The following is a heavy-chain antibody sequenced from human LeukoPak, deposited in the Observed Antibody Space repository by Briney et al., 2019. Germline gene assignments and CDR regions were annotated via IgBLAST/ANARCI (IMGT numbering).Heavy chain of an antibody. Sequence: PSETLSLTCTVSGGSISSHYWSWIRQPPGKGLEWIGYTYYSGSTNYNPSPKSRVTISIDTSKNLFSLKLSSVTAADTAVYSCARGGSGWDWYFDLWGRGTLVTVSS. V-gene: IGHV4-59*11. CDR2: TYYSGST. CDR3: ARGGSGWDWYFDL. J-gene: IGHJ2*01. CDR1: GGSISSHY. D-gene: IGHD6-19*01.